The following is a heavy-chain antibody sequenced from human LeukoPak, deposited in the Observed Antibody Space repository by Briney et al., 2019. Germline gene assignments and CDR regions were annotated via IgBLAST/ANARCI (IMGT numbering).Heavy chain of an antibody. V-gene: IGHV3-33*08. D-gene: IGHD4-23*01. J-gene: IGHJ3*02. CDR1: GFTFSNYA. CDR2: IWYDGSKK. Sequence: GGSLRLSCAASGFTFSNYAMYWVRQAPVKGLEWVAVIWYDGSKKYYADSVKGRLTISRDNSKNTLYLQMNSLRAEDTAVYYCARGLGGNSAAFDIWGQGTMVTVSS. CDR3: ARGLGGNSAAFDI.